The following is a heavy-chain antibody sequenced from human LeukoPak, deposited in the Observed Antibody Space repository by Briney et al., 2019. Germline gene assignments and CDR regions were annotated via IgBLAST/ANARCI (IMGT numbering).Heavy chain of an antibody. V-gene: IGHV4-34*01. J-gene: IGHJ4*02. D-gene: IGHD4-17*01. CDR2: INHSGST. Sequence: GSLRLSCAASGFTFSDYYMSWIRQPPGKGLEWIGEINHSGSTNYNPSLKSRVTISVDTSKNQFPLKLSSVTAADTAVYYCARGPDYGDLNPHDYWGQGTLVTVSS. CDR3: ARGPDYGDLNPHDY. CDR1: GFTFSDYY.